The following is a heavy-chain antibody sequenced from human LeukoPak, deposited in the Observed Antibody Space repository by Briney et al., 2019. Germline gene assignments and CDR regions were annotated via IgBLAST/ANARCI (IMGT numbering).Heavy chain of an antibody. Sequence: ASVKVSCMASGYTFTSYDINWVRQATGQGLEWMGWINPNSGGTNYAQKFQGRVTMTGDTSISTAYMELSSLRSDDTAVYYCARLYSGYGNYYYYMDVWGKGTTVTVSS. CDR3: ARLYSGYGNYYYYMDV. D-gene: IGHD5-12*01. J-gene: IGHJ6*03. CDR1: GYTFTSYD. CDR2: INPNSGGT. V-gene: IGHV1-2*02.